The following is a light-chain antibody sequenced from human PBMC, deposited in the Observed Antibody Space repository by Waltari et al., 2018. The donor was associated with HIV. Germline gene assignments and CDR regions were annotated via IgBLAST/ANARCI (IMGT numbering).Light chain of an antibody. Sequence: AIRMTQSPSSLSASTGDRVTITCRASQDISTNLAWYHQKPGKAPTLLIYGASSLQSGVSSRFSGDGSGTDFTLTSGCVQSEEFADYYCQQYDAYPRTFGQGTTVEVK. V-gene: IGKV1-8*01. J-gene: IGKJ1*01. CDR3: QQYDAYPRT. CDR1: QDISTN. CDR2: GAS.